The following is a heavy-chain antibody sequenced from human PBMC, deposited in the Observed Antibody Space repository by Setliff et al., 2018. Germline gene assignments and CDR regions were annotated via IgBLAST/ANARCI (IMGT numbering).Heavy chain of an antibody. CDR3: ARVGGYASAWHGIEAFDI. CDR2: INANTGGT. V-gene: IGHV1-2*02. Sequence: ASVKVSCKTSGYIFTNYYIHWVRQAPGQGLEWMGWINANTGGTREVQKFQGRVTMTRDTSIDTAYMEVNRLTHDDTAVYYCARVGGYASAWHGIEAFDIWGQGTKVTVSS. D-gene: IGHD6-19*01. J-gene: IGHJ3*02. CDR1: GYIFTNYY.